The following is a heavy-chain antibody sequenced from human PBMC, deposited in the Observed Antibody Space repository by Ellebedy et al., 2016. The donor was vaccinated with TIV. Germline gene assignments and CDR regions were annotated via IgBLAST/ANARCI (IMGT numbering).Heavy chain of an antibody. J-gene: IGHJ4*02. D-gene: IGHD3-22*01. V-gene: IGHV4-30-4*01. CDR2: IYYSGDT. CDR1: GTSITSGDYY. Sequence: MPSETLSLTCTVSGTSITSGDYYWSWIRQSPGKGLEWIGYIYYSGDTYYNPSLKSRLTISVDTSRNQFSLTLSSVTAADTAVYFCVRHYYESSGSTNYFDYWGQGTLVTVSS. CDR3: VRHYYESSGSTNYFDY.